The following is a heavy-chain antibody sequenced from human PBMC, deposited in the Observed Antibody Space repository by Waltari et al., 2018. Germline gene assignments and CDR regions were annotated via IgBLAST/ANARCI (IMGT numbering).Heavy chain of an antibody. D-gene: IGHD6-19*01. V-gene: IGHV1-2*02. J-gene: IGHJ4*02. CDR1: GNSFTGHY. CDR3: ARVWFHSGLDY. Sequence: QVQLVQSGAEVKKPGASVKVSCKASGNSFTGHYIHWVRQAPGQGLEWMGWSNPNSGGTRYGEKFQGRVTMTRDTSITTLYMELSSLRSDDTAVYYCARVWFHSGLDYWGQGTLVTVSS. CDR2: SNPNSGGT.